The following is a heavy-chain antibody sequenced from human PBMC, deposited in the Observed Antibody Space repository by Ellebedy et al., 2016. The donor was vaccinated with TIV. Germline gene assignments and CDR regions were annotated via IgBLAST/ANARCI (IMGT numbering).Heavy chain of an antibody. CDR1: GGSVGSGSYY. V-gene: IGHV4-61*01. J-gene: IGHJ5*02. Sequence: SETLSLTXTVSGGSVGSGSYYWSWIRQPPGKGLEWIGYIYYSGSTNYNPSLKSRVTISVDTSKNQFSLKLSSVTAADTAVYYCARVNIVVVVAATMEKDWWFDPWGQGTLVTVSS. CDR2: IYYSGST. D-gene: IGHD2-15*01. CDR3: ARVNIVVVVAATMEKDWWFDP.